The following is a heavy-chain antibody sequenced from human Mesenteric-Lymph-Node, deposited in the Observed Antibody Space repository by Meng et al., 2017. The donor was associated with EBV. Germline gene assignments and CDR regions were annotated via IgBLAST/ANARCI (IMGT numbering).Heavy chain of an antibody. J-gene: IGHJ4*02. CDR3: ARDISGYYHLQG. CDR1: GYTFSDYY. CDR2: IYPKSGIN. V-gene: IGHV1-2*06. D-gene: IGHD3-3*01. Sequence: VQLVMSVTEGKKPGASVKVSCKCAGYTFSDYYIHWVRQAPGQGLEWMGRIYPKSGINHNALKFQGRITMTRDTSISTAYMELSGLRSDDTAVYFCARDISGYYHLQGWGQGTLVTVSS.